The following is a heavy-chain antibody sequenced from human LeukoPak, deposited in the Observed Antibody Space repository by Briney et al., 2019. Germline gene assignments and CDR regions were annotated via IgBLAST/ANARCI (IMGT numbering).Heavy chain of an antibody. D-gene: IGHD3-3*01. V-gene: IGHV4-39*07. CDR2: IYYSGST. Sequence: SETLSLTCTVSGGSISSSSYYWGWIRQPPGKGLEWIGSIYYSGSTYYNPSLKSRVTVSIDMSKNQFSLKLSSVTAADTAMYYCARSWGYDFWSGNLLDYWGQGTLVTVSS. CDR1: GGSISSSSYY. CDR3: ARSWGYDFWSGNLLDY. J-gene: IGHJ4*02.